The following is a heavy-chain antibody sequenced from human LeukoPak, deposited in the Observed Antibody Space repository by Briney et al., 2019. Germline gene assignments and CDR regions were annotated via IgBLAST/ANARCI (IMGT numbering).Heavy chain of an antibody. CDR1: GFTFDDYA. CDR2: ISWNSGSI. J-gene: IGHJ3*02. D-gene: IGHD2-15*01. Sequence: PGGSLRLSCAASGFTFDDYAMHWVRQAPGKGLEWVSGISWNSGSIGYADSVKGRFTISRDNAKTSLYLQMNSLRAEDTALYYCAKDYLYCSGGSCYAGDAFDIWGQGTMVTVSS. V-gene: IGHV3-9*01. CDR3: AKDYLYCSGGSCYAGDAFDI.